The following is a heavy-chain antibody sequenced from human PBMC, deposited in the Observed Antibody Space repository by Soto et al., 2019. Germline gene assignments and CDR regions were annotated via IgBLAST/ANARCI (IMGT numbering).Heavy chain of an antibody. D-gene: IGHD3-3*01. CDR3: ARGGTYYDFWSGYYSRYHPHWYFDL. CDR2: ISYDGSNK. Sequence: QVQLVESGGGVVQPGRSPRLSCAASGFTFSSYAMHWVRQAPGKGLEWVAVISYDGSNKYYADSVKGRFTISRDNSKNTLYLQMNSLRAEDTAVYYCARGGTYYDFWSGYYSRYHPHWYFDLWGRGTLVTVSS. V-gene: IGHV3-30-3*01. J-gene: IGHJ2*01. CDR1: GFTFSSYA.